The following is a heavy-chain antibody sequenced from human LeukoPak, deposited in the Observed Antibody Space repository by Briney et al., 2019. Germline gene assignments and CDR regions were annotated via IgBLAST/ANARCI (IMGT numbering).Heavy chain of an antibody. Sequence: SGGSLRLSCAASGFTFSSYAMSWVRQAPGKGLEWVSAISGSGTNTYYADSVKGRFTISRDNSKNTLYLQMNSLRAEDTAAYYCAKGTYDSRGHFDYWGQGTLVSVSS. J-gene: IGHJ4*02. D-gene: IGHD3-22*01. V-gene: IGHV3-23*01. CDR2: ISGSGTNT. CDR3: AKGTYDSRGHFDY. CDR1: GFTFSSYA.